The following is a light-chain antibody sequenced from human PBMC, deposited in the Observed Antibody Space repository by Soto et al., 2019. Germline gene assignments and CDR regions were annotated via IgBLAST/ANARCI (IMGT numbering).Light chain of an antibody. Sequence: EIVLTQSPGTLSLSPGERATLSCRASQSVNNNYLAWYQQKPGQAPRLLIYGASTRATGISDRFSGSGSGTDFTLTISRLEPEDVGVFYCQQRSKLPRTFGGGTKVDI. CDR1: QSVNNNY. CDR2: GAS. CDR3: QQRSKLPRT. V-gene: IGKV3D-20*02. J-gene: IGKJ4*01.